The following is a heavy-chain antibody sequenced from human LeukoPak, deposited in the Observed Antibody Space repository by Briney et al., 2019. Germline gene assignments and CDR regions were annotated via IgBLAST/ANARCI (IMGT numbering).Heavy chain of an antibody. CDR1: GFTFSGSA. J-gene: IGHJ4*02. CDR2: IRSKANSYAT. CDR3: AKPLTLTTPFFDY. Sequence: GGSLRLSCAASGFTFSGSAMHWVRQASGKGLEWVGRIRSKANSYATAYAASVKGRFTISRDDSKNTAYLQMNSLSADDTAVYYCAKPLTLTTPFFDYWGQGTLVTVSS. V-gene: IGHV3-73*01. D-gene: IGHD4-17*01.